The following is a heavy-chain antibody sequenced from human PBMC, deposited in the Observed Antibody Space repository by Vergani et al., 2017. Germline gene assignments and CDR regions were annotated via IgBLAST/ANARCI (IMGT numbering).Heavy chain of an antibody. V-gene: IGHV3-33*01. CDR3: ARDTFAYDSSGYYPH. CDR2: IWYDGSKK. CDR1: GFTFSSYG. Sequence: VQLVESGGGVVQPGRSLRLSCAASGFTFSSYGMHWVRQAPGKGLEWVAVIWYDGSKKYYADSVKGRFTISRDNSKNTLYLQMNSLRAEDTAVYYCARDTFAYDSSGYYPHWGQGTLVTVSS. J-gene: IGHJ4*02. D-gene: IGHD3-22*01.